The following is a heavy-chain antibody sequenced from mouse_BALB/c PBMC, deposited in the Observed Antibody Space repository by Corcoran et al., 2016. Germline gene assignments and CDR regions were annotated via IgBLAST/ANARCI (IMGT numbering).Heavy chain of an antibody. Sequence: VQLQQSGAELMQPGTSVKLSCTASGFNIKDTYMHWVKQRPEQGLGWIGRIDPANGNTKYDPKYQGKDTITVYTYSNTAYLQLSSLTSEDTAVYYCANWDWYFDVWGAGTTVTVSS. CDR2: IDPANGNT. CDR3: ANWDWYFDV. CDR1: GFNIKDTY. D-gene: IGHD4-1*01. V-gene: IGHV14-3*02. J-gene: IGHJ1*01.